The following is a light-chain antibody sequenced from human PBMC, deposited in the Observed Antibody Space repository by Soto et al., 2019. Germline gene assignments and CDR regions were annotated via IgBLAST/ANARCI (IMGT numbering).Light chain of an antibody. V-gene: IGLV2-11*01. J-gene: IGLJ1*01. CDR3: CSYAGSPRYV. CDR2: DVT. Sequence: QSALTQPRSVSGSPGQSVTISCTGTSSDVGTYNYVSWYQQHPGKAPKLVIYDVTKRPSGVPDRFSGSKSGNTASLTISGLQAEDEADYYCCSYAGSPRYVLGTGTKLTVL. CDR1: SSDVGTYNY.